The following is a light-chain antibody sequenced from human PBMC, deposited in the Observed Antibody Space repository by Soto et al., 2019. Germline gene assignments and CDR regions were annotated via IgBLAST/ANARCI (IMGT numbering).Light chain of an antibody. CDR2: RNN. V-gene: IGLV1-47*01. Sequence: QSVLTQPPSASGTPGQRVTISCSGSSSNIGSNYVYWYQQFPGTAPKLLIYRNNQRPSGVPDRFSGPKSGTSASLAISGLRSEDEADYHCAAWDASLSGHVVFGGGTKLTVL. CDR1: SSNIGSNY. CDR3: AAWDASLSGHVV. J-gene: IGLJ2*01.